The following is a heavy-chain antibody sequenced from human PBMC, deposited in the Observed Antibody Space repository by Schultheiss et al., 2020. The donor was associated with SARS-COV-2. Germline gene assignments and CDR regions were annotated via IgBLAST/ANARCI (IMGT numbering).Heavy chain of an antibody. D-gene: IGHD3-22*01. CDR3: ARDPYYYDNSGYYMDV. CDR1: GYSISSGSYY. V-gene: IGHV4-61*01. J-gene: IGHJ6*03. Sequence: SQTLSLTCTVSGYSISSGSYYWSWIRQPPGKGLEWIGYIYYSGSTNYNPSLKSRISISVDTSKNQFSLKLSSVTAADTAVYYCARDPYYYDNSGYYMDVWGKGTTVTVSS. CDR2: IYYSGST.